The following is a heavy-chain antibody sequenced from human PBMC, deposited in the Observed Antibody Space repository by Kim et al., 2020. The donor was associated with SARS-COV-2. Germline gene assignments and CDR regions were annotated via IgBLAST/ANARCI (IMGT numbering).Heavy chain of an antibody. V-gene: IGHV3-48*02. CDR3: AGGIAVAGSWMFYYGMDV. D-gene: IGHD6-19*01. Sequence: GGSLRLSCAASGFTFSSYSMNWVRQAPGKGLEWVSYISSSSSTIYYADSVKGRFTISRDNAKNSLYLQMNSLRDEDTAVYYCAGGIAVAGSWMFYYGMDVWGQGTTVTVSS. CDR1: GFTFSSYS. J-gene: IGHJ6*02. CDR2: ISSSSSTI.